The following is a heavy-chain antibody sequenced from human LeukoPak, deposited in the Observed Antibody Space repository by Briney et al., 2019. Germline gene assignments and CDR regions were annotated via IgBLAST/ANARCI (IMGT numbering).Heavy chain of an antibody. V-gene: IGHV3-7*01. CDR2: IKQDGSEK. J-gene: IGHJ4*02. D-gene: IGHD2-2*01. CDR3: ARLPAYCSSTSCYYDY. Sequence: GGSLRLSCAASGFTFSSYWMSWVRQAPGKGLEWVANIKQDGSEKYYVDSVKGRFTTSRDNAKNSLYLQMNSLRAEDTAVYYCARLPAYCSSTSCYYDYWGQGTLVTVSS. CDR1: GFTFSSYW.